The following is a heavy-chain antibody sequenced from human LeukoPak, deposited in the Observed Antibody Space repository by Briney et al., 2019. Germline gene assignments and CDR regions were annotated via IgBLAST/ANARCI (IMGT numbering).Heavy chain of an antibody. D-gene: IGHD6-19*01. Sequence: SETPSLTCTVSGGSISSGTYYWGWIRQPPGKGLEWIGSIYYGGSTYYSPSLKSRVTISVDTPKDQISLKLSSATAADTAVYYCARHDIPYSGWYPGPLDYWGQGTLVTVSS. J-gene: IGHJ4*02. CDR1: GGSISSGTYY. V-gene: IGHV4-39*01. CDR2: IYYGGST. CDR3: ARHDIPYSGWYPGPLDY.